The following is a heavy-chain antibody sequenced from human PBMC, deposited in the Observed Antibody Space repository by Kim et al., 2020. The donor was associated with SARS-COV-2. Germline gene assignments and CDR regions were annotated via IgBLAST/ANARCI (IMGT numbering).Heavy chain of an antibody. Sequence: ASVKVSCKASGYTFTSYAMHWVRQALGQRLEWMGWINAGNGNTKYSQKFQGRVTITRDTSASTAYMELSSLRSEDTAVYYCARDGGTDYYDNSFDYWGQGTLVTVSS. CDR3: ARDGGTDYYDNSFDY. D-gene: IGHD3-22*01. V-gene: IGHV1-3*01. CDR2: INAGNGNT. J-gene: IGHJ4*02. CDR1: GYTFTSYA.